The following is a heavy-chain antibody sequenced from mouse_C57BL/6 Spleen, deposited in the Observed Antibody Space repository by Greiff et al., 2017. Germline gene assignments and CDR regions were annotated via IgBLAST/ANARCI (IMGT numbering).Heavy chain of an antibody. V-gene: IGHV14-2*01. Sequence: EVQLVESGAELVKPGASVKLSCTASGFNIKDYYMHWLMQRTEQGLEWIGRIDPEDGETKYAPKFQGKATITADTSSNTADLQLSSLTSEDTADYYGDRWSNWYFDVWGTGTTSTVSS. J-gene: IGHJ1*03. CDR1: GFNIKDYY. CDR3: DRWSNWYFDV. D-gene: IGHD5-1*01. CDR2: IDPEDGET.